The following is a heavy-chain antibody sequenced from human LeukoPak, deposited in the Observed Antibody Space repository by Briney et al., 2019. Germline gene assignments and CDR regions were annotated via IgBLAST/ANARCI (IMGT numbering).Heavy chain of an antibody. CDR2: IYTSGST. V-gene: IGHV4-61*02. D-gene: IGHD5-18*01. J-gene: IGHJ4*02. CDR1: GGSISSGSYY. Sequence: PSQTLSLTCTVSGGSISSGSYYWSWIQQPAGKGLEWIGRIYTSGSTNYNPSLKSRVTISVDTSKNQFSLKLSSVTAADTAVYYCARFPGYSYGPHFDYWGQGTLVTVSS. CDR3: ARFPGYSYGPHFDY.